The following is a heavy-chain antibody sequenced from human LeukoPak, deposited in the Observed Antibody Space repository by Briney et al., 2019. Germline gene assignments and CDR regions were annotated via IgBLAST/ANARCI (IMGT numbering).Heavy chain of an antibody. J-gene: IGHJ6*02. CDR3: AKGLDIVVPYYARDV. Sequence: GGSLRLSCAASGFTLSNYAMNWVRQAPGKGLEWVSAFSGSGGSTYYADSVKGRFTISRDNSKNTLYLQMNSLRAEDTAVYYCAKGLDIVVPYYARDVWGQGTTVTVSS. D-gene: IGHD2-2*01. CDR2: FSGSGGST. V-gene: IGHV3-23*01. CDR1: GFTLSNYA.